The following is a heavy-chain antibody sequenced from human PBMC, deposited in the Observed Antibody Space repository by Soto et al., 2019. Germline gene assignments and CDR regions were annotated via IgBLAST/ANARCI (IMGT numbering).Heavy chain of an antibody. CDR2: ITPYNGNT. J-gene: IGHJ3*01. Sequence: QVQLVQSGAEVKNPGASVKVSCQASNYLFGAFGISWVRQAPGQGLEWMGWITPYNGNTHYAEKVQDRVTRTADKSTTTAYMEVMRLTSDDTAVYFCARISARRNDFDVWGQGTVVTVSS. CDR1: NYLFGAFG. V-gene: IGHV1-18*01. CDR3: ARISARRNDFDV.